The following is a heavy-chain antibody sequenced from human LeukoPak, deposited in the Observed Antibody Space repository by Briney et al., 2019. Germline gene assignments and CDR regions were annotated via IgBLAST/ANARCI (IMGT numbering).Heavy chain of an antibody. D-gene: IGHD2-15*01. CDR1: GYTFTSYD. Sequence: ASVKVSCKASGYTFTSYDINWVRQATGQGLEWMGGIIPIFGTANYAQKFQGRVTITADESTSTAYMELSSLRSEDTAVYYCAREGDCSGGSCYGYWGQGTLVTVSS. CDR3: AREGDCSGGSCYGY. CDR2: IIPIFGTA. V-gene: IGHV1-69*13. J-gene: IGHJ4*02.